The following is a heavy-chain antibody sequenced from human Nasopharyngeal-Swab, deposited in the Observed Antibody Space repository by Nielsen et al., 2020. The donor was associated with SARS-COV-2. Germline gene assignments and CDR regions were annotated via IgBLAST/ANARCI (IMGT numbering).Heavy chain of an antibody. CDR3: ARALGYCSSTSCPTLLWYFDL. CDR1: GGSISSGGYY. CDR2: IYYSGNT. J-gene: IGHJ2*01. D-gene: IGHD2-2*01. Sequence: SETLSLTCTVSGGSISSGGYYWSWIRQPPGKGLEWIGYIYYSGNTNYNPSLKSRVTISVDTSKNQFSLKLSSVTAADTAVYYCARALGYCSSTSCPTLLWYFDLWGRGTLVTVSS. V-gene: IGHV4-61*08.